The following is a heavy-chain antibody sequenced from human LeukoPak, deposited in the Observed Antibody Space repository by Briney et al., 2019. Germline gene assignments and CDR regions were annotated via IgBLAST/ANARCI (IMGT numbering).Heavy chain of an antibody. D-gene: IGHD6-13*01. CDR2: ISSSGGAI. CDR3: ARVGRNIVAGGSGAFDI. V-gene: IGHV3-11*01. Sequence: GGSLRLSCTASGLMFSDYYMTWIRQAPGKGLGWVSYISSSGGAIYNADTVKGRFTICRDNAKNSLYLQMNSLRAEDTAVYYCARVGRNIVAGGSGAFDIWGQGTMVTVSS. J-gene: IGHJ3*02. CDR1: GLMFSDYY.